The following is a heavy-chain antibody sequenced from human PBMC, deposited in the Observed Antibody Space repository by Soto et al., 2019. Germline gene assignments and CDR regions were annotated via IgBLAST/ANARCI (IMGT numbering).Heavy chain of an antibody. CDR2: IDTGNQNT. D-gene: IGHD1-26*01. CDR3: ARDAKWDPRGVEAQQDDYFDS. J-gene: IGHJ4*02. Sequence: QGHLVQSGAEVKEPGASVKISCKASRYTFTAYAIHWLRQAPGQSPEWLGWIDTGNQNTKYSPAFQDRVTITADTFANRADMELSSLSFEDTAVYYCARDAKWDPRGVEAQQDDYFDSWGQGTLVTVSA. CDR1: RYTFTAYA. V-gene: IGHV1-3*04.